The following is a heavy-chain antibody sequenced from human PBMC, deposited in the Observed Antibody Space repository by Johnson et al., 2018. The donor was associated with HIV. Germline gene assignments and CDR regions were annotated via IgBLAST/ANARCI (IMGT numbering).Heavy chain of an antibody. D-gene: IGHD3-22*01. CDR1: GFTFSSYG. CDR3: ARDSPTYDSSGYYPGRDAFDI. J-gene: IGHJ3*02. CDR2: IWYDGSNK. V-gene: IGHV3-33*01. Sequence: QVQLVESGGGLVQPGGSLRLSCAASGFTFSSYGMHWVRQAPGKGLEWVAVIWYDGSNKYYAYSVKGRFTISRDNTKNSLYLQMNSLRAEDTAVYYCARDSPTYDSSGYYPGRDAFDIWGQGTMVTVSS.